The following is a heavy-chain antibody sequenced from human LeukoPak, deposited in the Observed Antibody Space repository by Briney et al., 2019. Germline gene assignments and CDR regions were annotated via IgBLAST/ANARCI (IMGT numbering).Heavy chain of an antibody. CDR1: GYTFTSYY. Sequence: VASVKVSCKASGYTFTSYYMHWVRQAPGQGLEWMGIINPSGGSTSYAQKFQGRVTMTRDTSTSTVYMELNSLRAEDTAVYYCARDRDMVRGVITNYYFDYWGQGTLVTVSS. V-gene: IGHV1-46*01. J-gene: IGHJ4*02. CDR3: ARDRDMVRGVITNYYFDY. CDR2: INPSGGST. D-gene: IGHD3-10*01.